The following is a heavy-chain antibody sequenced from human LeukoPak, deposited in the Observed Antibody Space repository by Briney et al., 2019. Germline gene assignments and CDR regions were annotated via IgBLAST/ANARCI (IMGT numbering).Heavy chain of an antibody. CDR2: ISGSGGST. V-gene: IGHV3-23*01. CDR1: GFTFSSYG. J-gene: IGHJ4*02. CDR3: AKDFWPSIVGATRAYFDY. D-gene: IGHD1-26*01. Sequence: GGTLRLSCAASGFTFSSYGMSWVRQAPGKGLEWVSAISGSGGSTYYADSVKGRFTISRDNSKNTLYLQMNSLRAEDTAVYYCAKDFWPSIVGATRAYFDYWGQGTLVTVSS.